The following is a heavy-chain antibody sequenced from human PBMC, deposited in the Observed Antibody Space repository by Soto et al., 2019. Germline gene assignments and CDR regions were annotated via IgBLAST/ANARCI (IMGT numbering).Heavy chain of an antibody. D-gene: IGHD4-17*01. V-gene: IGHV3-30*18. CDR3: AKDLPVRVATTVTTTGGMDV. CDR1: GFTFSSYG. CDR2: ISYDGSNK. J-gene: IGHJ6*02. Sequence: QVQLVESGGGVVQPGRSLRLSCAASGFTFSSYGMHWVRQAPGKGLEWVAVISYDGSNKYYADSVKGRFTISRDNSKKPLYLKINSRRAEDMAVYYCAKDLPVRVATTVTTTGGMDVWGQGTTVTVSS.